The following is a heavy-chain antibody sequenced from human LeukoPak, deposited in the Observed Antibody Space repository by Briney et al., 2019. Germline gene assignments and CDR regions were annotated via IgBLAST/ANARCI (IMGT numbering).Heavy chain of an antibody. V-gene: IGHV4-59*12. CDR3: ARGRVTIFGVVINTYFGY. J-gene: IGHJ4*02. Sequence: SETLSLTCTVSGGSISPYYWSWIRQPPGKGLEWLGYIYYSGNTDYNPSLKSRVAISVDTSKNQFSLKLSSVTAADTAVYYCARGRVTIFGVVINTYFGYWGQGTLVTVSS. CDR2: IYYSGNT. D-gene: IGHD3-3*01. CDR1: GGSISPYY.